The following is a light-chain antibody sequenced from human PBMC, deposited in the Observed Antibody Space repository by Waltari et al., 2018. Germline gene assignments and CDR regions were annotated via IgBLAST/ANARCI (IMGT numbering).Light chain of an antibody. V-gene: IGKV3-15*01. CDR2: GAS. CDR3: HQYNNWPRT. J-gene: IGKJ1*01. CDR1: QSGGSK. Sequence: EIVMTQSPATLSVSPGERATLSCRASQSGGSKLAWYQQKPGQAPRLLIYGASTRATGIPARFSGSGSGTEFTLTISSLQSEDFAVYYCHQYNNWPRTFGQGTKVEIK.